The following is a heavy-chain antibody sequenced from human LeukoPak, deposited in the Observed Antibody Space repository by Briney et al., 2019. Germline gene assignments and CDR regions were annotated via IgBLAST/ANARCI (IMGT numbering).Heavy chain of an antibody. J-gene: IGHJ4*02. V-gene: IGHV3-74*01. CDR2: IKSDGSST. CDR1: GFMFSRYW. CDR3: VRDSSSWYYDY. D-gene: IGHD6-13*01. Sequence: GGSLRLSCAASGFMFSRYWMHWVRQAPGKGLVWVSHIKSDGSSTTYADSVKGRFTISRDNAKSTLYLQMNSLRVEDTAAYYCVRDSSSWYYDYWGQGTLVTVSS.